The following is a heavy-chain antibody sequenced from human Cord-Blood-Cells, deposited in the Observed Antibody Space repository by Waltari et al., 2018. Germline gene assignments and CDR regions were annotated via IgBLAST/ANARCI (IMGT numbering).Heavy chain of an antibody. V-gene: IGHV4-39*01. J-gene: IGHJ4*02. CDR3: ARPLNYYDSSGYYYY. Sequence: QLQLQESGPGLVKPSETLSLTCTVSGGSISSSSYYWGWIRQPPGTGLEWIGSIYYRGSTYYNPSLKSRVTISVDTSKNQFSLKLSSVTAADTAVYYCARPLNYYDSSGYYYYWGQGTLVTVSS. CDR1: GGSISSSSYY. CDR2: IYYRGST. D-gene: IGHD3-22*01.